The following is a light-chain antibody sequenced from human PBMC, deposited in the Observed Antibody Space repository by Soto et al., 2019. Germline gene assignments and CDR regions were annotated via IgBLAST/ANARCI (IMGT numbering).Light chain of an antibody. CDR1: QSISSSY. J-gene: IGKJ5*01. CDR2: GTS. V-gene: IGKV3-20*01. CDR3: QQYGISPIT. Sequence: ENVLTQSPGSLSLSPGERATLSCRASQSISSSYLAWYQHKPGQAPRLLIYGTSSRATDIPDRFSGSGSGTDFTLTISRLEPEDFAVYFCQQYGISPITFGQGTRLENK.